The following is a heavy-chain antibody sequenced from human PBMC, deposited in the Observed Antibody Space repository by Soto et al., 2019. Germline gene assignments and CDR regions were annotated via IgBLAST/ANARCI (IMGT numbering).Heavy chain of an antibody. Sequence: HVQLQQWGAGLLKPSETLSLTCAVYGGSFSGYYWSWLRQPPGKGLELIGEINHSGSTNYNPSLKTRVTISVDTSKNQFSRKLSSVTAADTAVYYCARGPYYDFWSGYYTYWGQGTLVTVSS. J-gene: IGHJ4*02. CDR1: GGSFSGYY. CDR2: INHSGST. V-gene: IGHV4-34*01. CDR3: ARGPYYDFWSGYYTY. D-gene: IGHD3-3*01.